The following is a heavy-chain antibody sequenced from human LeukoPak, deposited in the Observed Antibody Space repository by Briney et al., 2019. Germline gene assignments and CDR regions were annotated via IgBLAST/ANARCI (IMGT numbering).Heavy chain of an antibody. V-gene: IGHV3-15*01. Sequence: GGSLRLSCAASGFTFNGAGMSWARQAPGNGLQWVGRIRSNTNGGTTDYAPPVKGRFIISRDDSKNTLYLQMNSLKTEDTAVYYCTTGWGLGALDYWGQGTPVTVSS. J-gene: IGHJ4*02. CDR3: TTGWGLGALDY. CDR2: IRSNTNGGTT. CDR1: GFTFNGAG. D-gene: IGHD1-26*01.